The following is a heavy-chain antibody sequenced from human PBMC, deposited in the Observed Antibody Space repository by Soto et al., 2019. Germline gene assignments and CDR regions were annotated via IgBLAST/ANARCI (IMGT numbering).Heavy chain of an antibody. CDR1: GYIFSRYG. Sequence: QVQLVQSGSEVRKPGASVKVSCKASGYIFSRYGISWVRQAPGQGLEWMGWISGYNGNTKFGERVQGRVNVTTDTSTSTAYMELRSLRSDDTAVYYCAREAAAERNYYGLDVWGQGTTVIVSS. CDR2: ISGYNGNT. CDR3: AREAAAERNYYGLDV. V-gene: IGHV1-18*01. D-gene: IGHD6-13*01. J-gene: IGHJ6*02.